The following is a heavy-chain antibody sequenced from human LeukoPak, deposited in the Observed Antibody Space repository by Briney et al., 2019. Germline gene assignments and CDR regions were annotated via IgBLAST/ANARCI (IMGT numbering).Heavy chain of an antibody. V-gene: IGHV4-31*03. D-gene: IGHD5-24*01. CDR1: GGSISSGAYY. J-gene: IGHJ4*02. CDR3: ARDLGDGYLANDY. Sequence: SQTLSLTCTVSGGSISSGAYYWSWIRQHPGKGLEWIGYFYYSGSTYYNPSLKSRVTISVDTSRNQFSLDLSSVTAADTAVYYCARDLGDGYLANDYWGQGTLVTVSS. CDR2: FYYSGST.